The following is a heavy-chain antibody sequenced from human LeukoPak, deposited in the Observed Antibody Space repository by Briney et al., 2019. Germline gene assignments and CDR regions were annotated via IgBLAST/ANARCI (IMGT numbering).Heavy chain of an antibody. CDR3: AHIRLWFGRPGWFDP. CDR2: IYWDDDK. J-gene: IGHJ5*02. D-gene: IGHD3-10*01. CDR1: GFSLSTSGVG. Sequence: SGPTLVKPTQTLALTCTFSGFSLSTSGVGVGWIRQPPGKALEWLALIYWDDDKRYSPSLKSRLTITKDTSKNQVVLTMTNMDPVDTATYYCAHIRLWFGRPGWFDPWGQGTLVTVSS. V-gene: IGHV2-5*02.